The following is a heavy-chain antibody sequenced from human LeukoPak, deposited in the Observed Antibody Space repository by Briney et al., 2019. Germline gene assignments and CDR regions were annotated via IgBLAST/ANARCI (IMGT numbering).Heavy chain of an antibody. CDR3: ARDFSAAFDI. D-gene: IGHD2/OR15-2a*01. CDR2: IYYSGST. J-gene: IGHJ3*02. Sequence: SETLSLTCTVPGGSISSSSYYWGWIRQPPGKGLEWIGSIYYSGSTYYNPSLKSRVTISVDTSKNQFSLKLSSVTAADTAVYYCARDFSAAFDIWGQGTMVTVSS. V-gene: IGHV4-39*02. CDR1: GGSISSSSYY.